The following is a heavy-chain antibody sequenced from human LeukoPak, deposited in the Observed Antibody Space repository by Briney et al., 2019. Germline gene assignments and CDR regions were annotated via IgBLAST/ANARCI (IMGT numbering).Heavy chain of an antibody. CDR1: GGSFSGYY. J-gene: IGHJ6*04. V-gene: IGHV4-34*01. D-gene: IGHD2-15*01. Sequence: SETLSLTCAVYGGSFSGYYWSWIRQPPGKGLEWIGEINHSGSTNYNPSLKSRVTISADTSKNQFSLKLSSVTAADTAVYYCARGPYCSGGSCYSQGYYYGMDVWGKGTTVTVSS. CDR3: ARGPYCSGGSCYSQGYYYGMDV. CDR2: INHSGST.